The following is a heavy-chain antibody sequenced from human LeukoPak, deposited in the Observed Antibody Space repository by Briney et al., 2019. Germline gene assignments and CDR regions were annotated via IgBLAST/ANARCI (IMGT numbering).Heavy chain of an antibody. J-gene: IGHJ5*02. D-gene: IGHD2-2*01. Sequence: GGSLRLSCAASGFTFSSYWMHWVRQAPGKGLEWVSAISGSGGSTYYADSVKGRFTISRDNSKNTLYLQMNSLRAEDTAVYYCAMTTAADIVVVPATGGFDPWGQGTLVTVSS. CDR3: AMTTAADIVVVPATGGFDP. V-gene: IGHV3-23*01. CDR2: ISGSGGST. CDR1: GFTFSSYW.